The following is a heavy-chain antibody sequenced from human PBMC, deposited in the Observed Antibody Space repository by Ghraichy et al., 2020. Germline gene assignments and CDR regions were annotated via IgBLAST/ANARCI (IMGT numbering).Heavy chain of an antibody. V-gene: IGHV1-2*02. J-gene: IGHJ4*02. D-gene: IGHD5-12*01. CDR2: INPSSGVT. CDR1: GYTFTDYY. Sequence: ASVKVSCKASGYTFTDYYLHWVRQAPGPGLEWMGWINPSSGVTNYAQKFQGRVTMTGDTSISTAYMELSRLRSDDTAVYYCARDKGQWIVGTTSFDYWGQGTLVTVSS. CDR3: ARDKGQWIVGTTSFDY.